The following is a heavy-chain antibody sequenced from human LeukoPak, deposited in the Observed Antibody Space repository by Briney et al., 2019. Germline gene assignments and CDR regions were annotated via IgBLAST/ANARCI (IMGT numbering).Heavy chain of an antibody. Sequence: GASVTVSCKASGYTFTSYGISWVRQAPGQGLEWMGWISAYNGNTNYAQKFQGRVTMTTDTSTSTAYMELRSLRSDDTAVYCCARDRDERDGYAYWGQGTLVTVSS. D-gene: IGHD5-24*01. CDR2: ISAYNGNT. V-gene: IGHV1-18*01. CDR3: ARDRDERDGYAY. CDR1: GYTFTSYG. J-gene: IGHJ4*02.